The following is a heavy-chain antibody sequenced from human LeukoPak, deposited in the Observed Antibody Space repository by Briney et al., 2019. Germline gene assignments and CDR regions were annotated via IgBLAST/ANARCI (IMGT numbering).Heavy chain of an antibody. V-gene: IGHV1-46*01. J-gene: IGHJ4*02. CDR2: INPSGGST. Sequence: ASVKVSCKASGYTFSSYYMHWVRQAPGQGLEWMGIINPSGGSTSYAQKFQGRVTMTRDTSTSTVYMELSSLRSEDTAVYYCARCIAAARGLDYWGQGTLVTVSS. D-gene: IGHD6-13*01. CDR1: GYTFSSYY. CDR3: ARCIAAARGLDY.